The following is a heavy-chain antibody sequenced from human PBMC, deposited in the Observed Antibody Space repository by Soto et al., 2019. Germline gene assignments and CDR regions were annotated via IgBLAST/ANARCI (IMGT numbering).Heavy chain of an antibody. CDR1: GFSLTTGKMG. Sequence: SGPTLVNPTETLTLTCTVSGFSLTTGKMGVSWIRQPPGKALEWLAHIFSDNERSYSTSLXRRLTISKDTSGSQVVLSLTNVDPADTAAYYCARMNVDSYPFYYAMDVWGQGTKVTVYS. D-gene: IGHD4-17*01. CDR3: ARMNVDSYPFYYAMDV. V-gene: IGHV2-26*01. CDR2: IFSDNER. J-gene: IGHJ6*01.